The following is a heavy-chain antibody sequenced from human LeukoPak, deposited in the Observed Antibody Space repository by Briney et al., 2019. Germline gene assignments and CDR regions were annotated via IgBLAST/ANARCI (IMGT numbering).Heavy chain of an antibody. J-gene: IGHJ3*02. D-gene: IGHD2-21*02. V-gene: IGHV1-8*03. CDR2: MNPNSGNT. Sequence: ASVKVSCKASGYTFTSYDINWVRLATGQGLEWMGWMNPNSGNTGYAQKFQGRVTITRNTSISTAYMELSSLRSEDTAVYYCARHLLAYCGGDCSGAFDIWGQGTMVTVSS. CDR3: ARHLLAYCGGDCSGAFDI. CDR1: GYTFTSYD.